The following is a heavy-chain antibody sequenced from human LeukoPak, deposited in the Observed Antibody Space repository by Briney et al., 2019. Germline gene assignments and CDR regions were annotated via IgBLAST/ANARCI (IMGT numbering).Heavy chain of an antibody. CDR3: AREDDFGTVGLAY. J-gene: IGHJ4*02. D-gene: IGHD2-8*02. V-gene: IGHV1-2*06. CDR1: GYTFSDYY. Sequence: ASVKVSCKTSGYTFSDYYMHWVRQAPGQGLEWMGRINPYSGATNYAQNFHGRVTMTTVTSINTAYMDLTTLRSGDTAVYFCAREDDFGTVGLAYRGQGTLVTVSS. CDR2: INPYSGAT.